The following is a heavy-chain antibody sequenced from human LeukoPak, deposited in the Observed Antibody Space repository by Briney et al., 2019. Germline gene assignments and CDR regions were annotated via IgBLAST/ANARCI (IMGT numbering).Heavy chain of an antibody. D-gene: IGHD3-22*01. CDR3: ASPLPAAVVIDDAFDI. J-gene: IGHJ3*02. V-gene: IGHV3-21*01. Sequence: PGGSLRLSCAASGFTFSSYSMNWVRQAPGKGLEWVSSISSSSSYIYYADSVKGRFTISRDNAKNSLYLQMNSLRAEDTAVYYCASPLPAAVVIDDAFDIWGQGTMVTVSS. CDR1: GFTFSSYS. CDR2: ISSSSSYI.